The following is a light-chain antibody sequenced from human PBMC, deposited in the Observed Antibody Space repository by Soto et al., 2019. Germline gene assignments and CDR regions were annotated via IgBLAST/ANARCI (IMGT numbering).Light chain of an antibody. CDR2: EVS. CDR1: NSDVGGYNY. CDR3: RSYTSSSTYV. J-gene: IGLJ1*01. Sequence: QSALTQPASVSGSPGQSITISCTGTNSDVGGYNYVSWYQQHPGKAPKLMIYEVSYRPSGVSNRFSGSKSGDTASLTISGLQAEYEADYYCRSYTSSSTYVFGTGTKFTVL. V-gene: IGLV2-14*01.